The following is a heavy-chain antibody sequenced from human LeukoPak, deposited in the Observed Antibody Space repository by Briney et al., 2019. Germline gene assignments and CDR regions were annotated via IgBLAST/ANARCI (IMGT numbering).Heavy chain of an antibody. CDR2: MYYSGST. CDR1: GGSISSSSYY. Sequence: PSETLSLTCTVSGGSISSSSYYWGWIRQPPGKGLEWIGSMYYSGSTYYSPSLKSRVTISVDTSKNQFSLKLSSVTAADTAVYYCARHRGYYYYYMDVWGKGTTVTISS. J-gene: IGHJ6*03. CDR3: ARHRGYYYYYMDV. V-gene: IGHV4-39*01.